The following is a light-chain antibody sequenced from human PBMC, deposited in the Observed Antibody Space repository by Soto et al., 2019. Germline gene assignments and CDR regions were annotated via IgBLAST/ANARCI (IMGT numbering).Light chain of an antibody. J-gene: IGKJ4*01. Sequence: DIQMTQSLPPLSPSVEARFPIPCRASQSISSWLAWYQQKPGKPPKLLIHTTSSLQSGVPSRFSGSGSGTDFTLTISSLQPEDFATYYCQQFNNYPLTFGGGTKVDIK. CDR3: QQFNNYPLT. V-gene: IGKV1-5*03. CDR2: TTS. CDR1: QSISSW.